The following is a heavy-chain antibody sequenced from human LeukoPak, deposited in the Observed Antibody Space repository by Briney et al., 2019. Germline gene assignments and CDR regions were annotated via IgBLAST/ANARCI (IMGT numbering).Heavy chain of an antibody. CDR1: GFTFSAYG. CDR2: IWIDGSNK. Sequence: GGSLRLSCAASGFTFSAYGMHWVRRAPGKGLEWVAFIWIDGSNKYYADSVKGRFTISRDNSKNTLYLQMNSLRLEDTALFYCPNEVGGCCSDDYWGQGTLVTVSS. V-gene: IGHV3-30*02. CDR3: PNEVGGCCSDDY. D-gene: IGHD2-15*01. J-gene: IGHJ4*02.